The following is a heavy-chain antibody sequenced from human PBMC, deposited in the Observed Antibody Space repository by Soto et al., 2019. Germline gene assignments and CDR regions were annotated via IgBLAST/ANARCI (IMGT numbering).Heavy chain of an antibody. V-gene: IGHV3-23*01. D-gene: IGHD2-2*03. J-gene: IGHJ5*02. CDR3: AGDCSSTSCYFDWFDP. CDR1: GFTFSSYA. Sequence: PGGSLRLSCAASGFTFSSYAMSWVRQAPGKGLEWVSAISGSGGSTYYAGSVKGRFTISRDNSKNTLYLQMNSLRAEDTAVYYCAGDCSSTSCYFDWFDPWGQGTLVTVSS. CDR2: ISGSGGST.